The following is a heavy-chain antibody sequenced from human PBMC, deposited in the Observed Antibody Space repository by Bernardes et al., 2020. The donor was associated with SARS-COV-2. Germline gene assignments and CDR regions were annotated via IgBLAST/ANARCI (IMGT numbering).Heavy chain of an antibody. Sequence: GGSLRLSCAASGFIFTKYDMSWVRQAPGKGLEWVSGISGSGNTTYYADSVKGRFTIARHNSKNTLFLQMDSLRAEDTAVYSCAKDDDRPLFGAPGFDSWGQGPLVTVSS. CDR2: ISGSGNTT. CDR1: GFIFTKYD. J-gene: IGHJ4*02. CDR3: AKDDDRPLFGAPGFDS. D-gene: IGHD3-3*01. V-gene: IGHV3-23*01.